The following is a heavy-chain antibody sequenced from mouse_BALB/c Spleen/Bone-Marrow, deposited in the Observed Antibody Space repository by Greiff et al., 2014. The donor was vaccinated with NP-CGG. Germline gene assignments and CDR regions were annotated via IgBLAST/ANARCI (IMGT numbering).Heavy chain of an antibody. V-gene: IGHV5-6*01. D-gene: IGHD2-12*01. Sequence: DVQLQESGGDLVYPGGSLKLSCAASGFTFSSYGMSWVRQTPDTRLEWVATINSGGTNTYYPDSMKGLFTISRDNAKNTLYLQMSSLRSEDTAMYYCTRRGIYDERSAMDYWGRGTSVTVSS. J-gene: IGHJ4*01. CDR1: GFTFSSYG. CDR2: INSGGTNT. CDR3: TRRGIYDERSAMDY.